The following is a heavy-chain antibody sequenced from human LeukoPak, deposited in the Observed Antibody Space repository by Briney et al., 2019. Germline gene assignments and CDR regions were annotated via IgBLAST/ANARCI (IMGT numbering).Heavy chain of an antibody. CDR3: AGREGGYSSSWYGAIDY. CDR1: GFTFSSYS. V-gene: IGHV3-21*01. CDR2: ISSSSSYI. J-gene: IGHJ4*02. D-gene: IGHD6-13*01. Sequence: GGSLRLSCAASGFTFSSYSMIWVRQAPGKGLEWVSSISSSSSYIYYADSVKGRFTISRDNAKNSLYLQMNSLRAEDTAVYYCAGREGGYSSSWYGAIDYWGQGTLVTVSS.